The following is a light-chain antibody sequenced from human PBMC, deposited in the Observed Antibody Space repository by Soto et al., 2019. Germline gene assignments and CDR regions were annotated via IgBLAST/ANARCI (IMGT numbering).Light chain of an antibody. Sequence: AIQMAQSPSSLSASVGDRVTINCRASQGIRNDLAWYQQRPGKAPKLLIYAASHLQSGVPSRFSGSGSGTDFTLTITSLQPEDFATYYCLQDYNYPRTFGQGTRVEIK. CDR1: QGIRND. CDR3: LQDYNYPRT. V-gene: IGKV1-6*01. CDR2: AAS. J-gene: IGKJ1*01.